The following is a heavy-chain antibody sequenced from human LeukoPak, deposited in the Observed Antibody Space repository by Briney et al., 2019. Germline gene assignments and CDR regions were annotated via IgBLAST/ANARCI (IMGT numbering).Heavy chain of an antibody. D-gene: IGHD2-2*02. CDR3: ARDLTPYCSSTSCYKGYYGMDV. V-gene: IGHV1-2*02. Sequence: ASVKVSCKASGYTFTGYYMHWVRQAPGQGLEWMGWINPNSGGTNYAQKFQGRVTMTRDTSISTAYMELSRLRSGDTAVYYCARDLTPYCSSTSCYKGYYGMDVWGQGTTVTVSS. J-gene: IGHJ6*02. CDR1: GYTFTGYY. CDR2: INPNSGGT.